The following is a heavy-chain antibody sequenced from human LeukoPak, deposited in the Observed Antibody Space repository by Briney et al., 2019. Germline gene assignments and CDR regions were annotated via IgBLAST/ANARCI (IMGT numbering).Heavy chain of an antibody. D-gene: IGHD2-2*01. Sequence: ASVKVSCKASGYTFTTYGISWVRQAPGQGLEWMGWISGYNGNTNYAQKVQGRVTLTTDTSTSTAYMELRSLRPDDTAVYYCARTHCGITSCSHDAFDFWGQGTMVTVSS. CDR3: ARTHCGITSCSHDAFDF. CDR2: ISGYNGNT. CDR1: GYTFTTYG. J-gene: IGHJ3*01. V-gene: IGHV1-18*01.